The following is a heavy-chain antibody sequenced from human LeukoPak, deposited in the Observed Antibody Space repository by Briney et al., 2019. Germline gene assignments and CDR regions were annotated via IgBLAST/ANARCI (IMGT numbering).Heavy chain of an antibody. CDR1: GFTFSSYG. Sequence: GRSLRLSCAASGFTFSSYGMHWVRQAPGKGLEWVAVISYDGSNKYYADSVKGRFTISRDNSKNTLYLQMNSLRAEDTAVYYCAREGPLEYSNYGSFDYWGQGTLVTVSS. V-gene: IGHV3-30*03. CDR2: ISYDGSNK. CDR3: AREGPLEYSNYGSFDY. D-gene: IGHD4-11*01. J-gene: IGHJ4*02.